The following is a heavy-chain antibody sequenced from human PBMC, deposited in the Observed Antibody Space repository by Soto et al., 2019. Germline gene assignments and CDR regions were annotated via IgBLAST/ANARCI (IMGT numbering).Heavy chain of an antibody. V-gene: IGHV3-30-3*01. CDR1: EFTFSSYA. CDR3: ARAHRDDYDSSCPSRYEYDGMDV. CDR2: ISYDGSNK. J-gene: IGHJ6*02. Sequence: GGSLTLFCPASEFTFSSYAMHWVRQAPGKGLEWVAVISYDGSNKYYADSVKGRFTIYRDNSKNTLYLQMNSLRAEDTAVYSCARAHRDDYDSSCPSRYEYDGMDVWGQGTTVTVSS. D-gene: IGHD3-22*01.